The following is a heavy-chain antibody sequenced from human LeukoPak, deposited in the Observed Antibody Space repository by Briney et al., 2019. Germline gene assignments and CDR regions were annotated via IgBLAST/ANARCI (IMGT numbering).Heavy chain of an antibody. CDR1: GFTFSSYG. D-gene: IGHD3-10*01. J-gene: IGHJ4*02. V-gene: IGHV3-30*02. CDR3: AKTLSSYCGSDY. Sequence: GGSLRLSCAASGFTFSSYGMHWVRQAPGKGLEWVAFIRYDGSNKYYADSAKGRFTISRDNSKNPLYLQMNSLRAEDTAVYYCAKTLSSYCGSDYWGQGTLVTVSS. CDR2: IRYDGSNK.